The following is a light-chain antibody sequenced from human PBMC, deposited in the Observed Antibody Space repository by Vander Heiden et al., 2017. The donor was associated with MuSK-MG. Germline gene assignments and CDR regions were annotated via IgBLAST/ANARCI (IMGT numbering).Light chain of an antibody. CDR2: AAS. Sequence: DIQMTQSPSSLSASVGDRVTITCRASQSISSYLNWYQQKPGKAPKLLIYAASSLQSGVPSRFSGSGYGKDFTLTISSRQPEDFAAYYCQQNDSNRPITFGRGTKVEIK. J-gene: IGKJ4*01. CDR3: QQNDSNRPIT. CDR1: QSISSY. V-gene: IGKV1-39*01.